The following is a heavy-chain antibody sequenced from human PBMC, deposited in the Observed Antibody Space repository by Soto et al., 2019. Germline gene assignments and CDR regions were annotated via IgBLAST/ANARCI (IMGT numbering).Heavy chain of an antibody. CDR1: GGSISSGGYY. CDR3: ARINDYGDYVDY. D-gene: IGHD4-17*01. J-gene: IGHJ4*02. CDR2: IYYSGST. V-gene: IGHV4-31*03. Sequence: SETLSLTCTVSGGSISSGGYYWSWIRQHPGKGLEWIGYIYYSGSTYYNPSLKSRVTISVDTSKNQFSLKLSSVTAADTAVYYCARINDYGDYVDYWGQGTLVTVSS.